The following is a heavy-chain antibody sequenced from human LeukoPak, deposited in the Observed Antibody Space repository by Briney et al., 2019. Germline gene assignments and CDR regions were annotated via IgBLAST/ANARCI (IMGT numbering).Heavy chain of an antibody. CDR2: INPNSGGT. CDR1: GYIFTDYY. J-gene: IGHJ4*02. V-gene: IGHV1/OR15-1*04. Sequence: GASVKVSCKASGYIFTDYYMHWVRQAPGQELGWMGRINPNSGGTNYAQKFQGRVTITTDESTSTAYMELSSLRSEDTAVYYCARDPSWYFDYWGQGTLVTVSS. CDR3: ARDPSWYFDY.